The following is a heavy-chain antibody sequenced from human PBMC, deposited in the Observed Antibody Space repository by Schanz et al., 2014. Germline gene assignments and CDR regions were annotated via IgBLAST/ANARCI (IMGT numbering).Heavy chain of an antibody. D-gene: IGHD3-10*01. CDR1: GFTFSSYA. Sequence: EVQLLESGGGLVQPGGSLRLSCAASGFTFSSYAMSWVRQAPGKGLEWVSAISGSGGSTYYADSVKGRFTISRDSSKNTLYLQMNSLRPEDTAIYYCARGGFGEVSYFDYWGQGTLVTVSS. CDR2: ISGSGGST. CDR3: ARGGFGEVSYFDY. V-gene: IGHV3-23*01. J-gene: IGHJ4*02.